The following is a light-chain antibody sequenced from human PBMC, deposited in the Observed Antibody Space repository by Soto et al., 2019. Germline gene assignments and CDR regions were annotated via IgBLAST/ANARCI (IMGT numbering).Light chain of an antibody. CDR3: GSYVDRTI. V-gene: IGLV2-14*03. CDR1: SSDIGTYNH. CDR2: DVS. J-gene: IGLJ1*01. Sequence: QSALTQPASVSGSPGQSITISCTGTSSDIGTYNHVSWYQQYPGKAPKLLIYDVSNRPSGVSNRFSASKSGNTASLTISGLQVEDEGDYYCGSYVDRTIFGSGTKLTVL.